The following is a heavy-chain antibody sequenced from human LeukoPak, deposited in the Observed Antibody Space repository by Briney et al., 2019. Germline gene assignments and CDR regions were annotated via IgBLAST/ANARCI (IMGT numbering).Heavy chain of an antibody. CDR1: GGTFSSYT. Sequence: ASVKVSCKASGGTFSSYTISWVRQAPGQGLEWMGGIIPILGIANYAQKFQGRVTITADKSTSTAYMELSSLRSEDTAVYYCALTTVVTRIDYWGQGTLVTVSS. CDR2: IIPILGIA. V-gene: IGHV1-69*10. CDR3: ALTTVVTRIDY. J-gene: IGHJ4*02. D-gene: IGHD4-23*01.